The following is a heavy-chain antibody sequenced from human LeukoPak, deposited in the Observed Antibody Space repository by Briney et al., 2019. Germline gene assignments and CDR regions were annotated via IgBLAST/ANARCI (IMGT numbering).Heavy chain of an antibody. Sequence: QPGGSLRLSCAASGFTFSNYGMRWVRQAPGKGLEWVSAISSSGGSTYYADPVKGRFTISRDNFKNTLYLQMNSLTAEDTAVYYCAKDMFQCSSSTCAFDMWGQGTMVTVSS. CDR1: GFTFSNYG. CDR3: AKDMFQCSSSTCAFDM. D-gene: IGHD2/OR15-2a*01. J-gene: IGHJ3*02. CDR2: ISSSGGST. V-gene: IGHV3-23*01.